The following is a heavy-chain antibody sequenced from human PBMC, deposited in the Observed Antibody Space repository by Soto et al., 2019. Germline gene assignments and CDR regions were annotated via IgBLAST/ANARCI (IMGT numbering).Heavy chain of an antibody. CDR2: IYPSDSDT. Sequence: GESLKISCKGSGYNFAGYWIAWVRQMPGKGLELMGIIYPSDSDTRYRPSFQGHGTISAVKSICSAYIQWSSLRASHAPILESARGRVSTRPFSSWHQGTPVA. D-gene: IGHD1-1*01. V-gene: IGHV5-51*01. CDR3: ARGRVSTRPFSS. CDR1: GYNFAGYW. J-gene: IGHJ5*02.